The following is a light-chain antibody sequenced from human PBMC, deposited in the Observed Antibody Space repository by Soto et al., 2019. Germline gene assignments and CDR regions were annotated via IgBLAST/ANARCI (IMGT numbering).Light chain of an antibody. CDR1: SSNIGAGYH. Sequence: QPVLTQPPSVSGAPGQRVTISCTGSSSNIGAGYHVHWYQQLPGTAPKLLIYGNSNRPSGVPDRFSGSKSGTSASLAITGLQAEDDADYYCQSYDSSLSGSVVFGGGTKLTVL. J-gene: IGLJ3*02. CDR2: GNS. V-gene: IGLV1-40*01. CDR3: QSYDSSLSGSVV.